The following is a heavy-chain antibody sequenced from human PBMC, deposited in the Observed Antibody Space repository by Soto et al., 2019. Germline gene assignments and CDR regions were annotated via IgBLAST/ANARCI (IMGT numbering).Heavy chain of an antibody. Sequence: PGGSLRLSCAASGFTFSSYAMSWVRQAPGKGLEWVSAISGSGGSTYYADSVKGRFTISRDNSKNTLYLQMNSLRAEDTAVYYCAKKGLGFGVVPLYYMDVWGKGTTVTVSS. J-gene: IGHJ6*03. V-gene: IGHV3-23*01. CDR2: ISGSGGST. D-gene: IGHD3-3*01. CDR3: AKKGLGFGVVPLYYMDV. CDR1: GFTFSSYA.